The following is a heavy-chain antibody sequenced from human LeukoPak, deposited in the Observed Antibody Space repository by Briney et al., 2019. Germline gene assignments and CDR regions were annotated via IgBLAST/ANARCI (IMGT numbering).Heavy chain of an antibody. CDR2: IRYDGSNK. D-gene: IGHD5-12*01. V-gene: IGHV3-30*02. CDR1: GFTFISYG. Sequence: PGGSLRLSCAASGFTFISYGMHWVRQAPGKGLEWVTFIRYDGSNKYYADSVKGRSIISGDNSKNTLYLQMNSLRAEDTAVYYCAKDTVKVTTIRRVPHYMDVWGKGTTVTISS. CDR3: AKDTVKVTTIRRVPHYMDV. J-gene: IGHJ6*03.